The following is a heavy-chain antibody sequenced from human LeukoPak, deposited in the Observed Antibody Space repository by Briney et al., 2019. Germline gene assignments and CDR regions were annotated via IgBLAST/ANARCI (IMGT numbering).Heavy chain of an antibody. CDR1: GYTFTGYY. CDR2: INPNSGGT. D-gene: IGHD6-19*01. Sequence: GASVKVSCKASGYTFTGYYMHWVRQAPGQGLEWMGWINPNSGGTNYAQKFQGRVTMTWDTSISTAYMELSRLRSDDTAVYYCARHPIAVAGYYFDYWGQGNLVTVSS. CDR3: ARHPIAVAGYYFDY. V-gene: IGHV1-2*02. J-gene: IGHJ4*02.